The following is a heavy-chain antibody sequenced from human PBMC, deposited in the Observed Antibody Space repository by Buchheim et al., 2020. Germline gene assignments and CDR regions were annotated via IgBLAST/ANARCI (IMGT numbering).Heavy chain of an antibody. J-gene: IGHJ5*02. D-gene: IGHD2-15*01. CDR2: IYYSGST. CDR1: GGSISRYY. CDR3: ARGIVVVAATPQVGWFDP. V-gene: IGHV4-59*01. Sequence: QVQLQESGPGLVKPSETLSLTCTVSGGSISRYYWSWIRQPPGKGLEWIGYIYYSGSTNYNPSLKSRVTISVDTSKNQFSLKLSSVTAADTAVYYCARGIVVVAATPQVGWFDPWGQGTL.